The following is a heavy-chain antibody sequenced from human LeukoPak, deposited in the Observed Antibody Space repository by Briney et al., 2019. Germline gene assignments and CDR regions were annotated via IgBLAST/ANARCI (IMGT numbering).Heavy chain of an antibody. D-gene: IGHD4-17*01. CDR3: ARGYGDYLDY. CDR2: INPVNGGT. V-gene: IGHV1-46*01. J-gene: IGHJ4*02. Sequence: GASVKVSCKASGYTFTSYYIHWVRQAPGQGLEWMGKINPVNGGTSYAQKFQGRVAMTRDTSTSTVYMELSSLRSEDSAVYYCARGYGDYLDYWGQGTLVTVSS. CDR1: GYTFTSYY.